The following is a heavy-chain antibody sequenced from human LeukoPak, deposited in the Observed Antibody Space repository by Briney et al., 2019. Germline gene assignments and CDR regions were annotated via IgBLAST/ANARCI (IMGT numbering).Heavy chain of an antibody. CDR3: ARGIRPNCGGDCSDDAFHI. CDR2: ITSSSSYI. V-gene: IGHV3-21*01. D-gene: IGHD2-21*01. J-gene: IGHJ3*02. Sequence: VGSLRLSCTGSGFTFSSHSMNWVRQAPGKGLEWVSSITSSSSYIYYADSVKGRFTISRDNAKNSLYLQMNSLRAEDTAIYYCARGIRPNCGGDCSDDAFHIWGQGTMVTVSS. CDR1: GFTFSSHS.